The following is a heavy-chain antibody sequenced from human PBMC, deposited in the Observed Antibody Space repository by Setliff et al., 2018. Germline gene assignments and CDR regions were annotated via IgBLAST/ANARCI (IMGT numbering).Heavy chain of an antibody. CDR1: GFTFDDHT. D-gene: IGHD3-10*01. J-gene: IGHJ6*02. CDR3: ARDGVFYAMDF. CDR2: ISWDGVSA. Sequence: GGSLRLSCEASGFTFDDHTMHWVRQAPGRGLEWISIISWDGVSAEYAASVRGRFTISRDNAKNSLYLQMNSLRAEDSAVYYCARDGVFYAMDFWGQGTTVTVSS. V-gene: IGHV3-20*04.